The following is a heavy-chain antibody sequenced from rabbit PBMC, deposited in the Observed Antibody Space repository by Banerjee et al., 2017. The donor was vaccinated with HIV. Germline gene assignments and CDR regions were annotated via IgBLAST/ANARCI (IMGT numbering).Heavy chain of an antibody. CDR2: IYTGSSGST. CDR1: GFSFSSSYW. J-gene: IGHJ4*01. CDR3: ARGGL. V-gene: IGHV1S45*01. Sequence: QEQLEESGGDLVKPEGSLTLTCTASGFSFSSSYWICWVRQAPGKGLEWIACIYTGSSGSTYYASWAKGRFTISKTSSTTVTLQMTSLTPADTATYFCARGGLWGPGTLVTVS.